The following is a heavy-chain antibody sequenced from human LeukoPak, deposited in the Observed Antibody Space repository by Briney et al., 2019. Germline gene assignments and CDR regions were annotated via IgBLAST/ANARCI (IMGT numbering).Heavy chain of an antibody. V-gene: IGHV3-30*02. CDR3: AKALGYHFDY. CDR2: IRYDGSNK. CDR1: GFTFSSYG. D-gene: IGHD6-13*01. J-gene: IGHJ4*02. Sequence: PGGSLRLSCAASGFTFSSYGMHWVRQAPGKGLEWVAFIRYDGSNKYYADSVEGRFTISRDNSKNTLYLQMNSLRAEDTAVYYCAKALGYHFDYWGQGTLVTVSS.